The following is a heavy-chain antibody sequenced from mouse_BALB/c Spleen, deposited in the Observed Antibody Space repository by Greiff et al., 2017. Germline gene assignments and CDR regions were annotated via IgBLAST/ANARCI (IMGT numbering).Heavy chain of an antibody. D-gene: IGHD1-1*01. Sequence: EVMLVESGGGLVKPGGSLKLSCAASGFTFSDYYMYWVRQTPEKRMEWVATISDGGSYTYYPDSVKGRFTISRDNAKNNLYLQMSSLKSEDTAMYYCARDTHYYGSSYWVAYWGQGTLGTVSA. V-gene: IGHV5-4*02. J-gene: IGHJ3*01. CDR2: ISDGGSYT. CDR3: ARDTHYYGSSYWVAY. CDR1: GFTFSDYY.